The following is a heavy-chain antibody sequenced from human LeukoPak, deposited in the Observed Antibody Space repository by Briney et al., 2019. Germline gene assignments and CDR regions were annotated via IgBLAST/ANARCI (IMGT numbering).Heavy chain of an antibody. V-gene: IGHV3-7*01. Sequence: GGSLRLSCAASGFTFSGYWMSWARQAPGKGLEWVANINQDGSEKYYVDTVKGRFTISRDNAKNSLFLQMGSLRVEDTAVYYCARESTAGYNSSWYGFRNWGQGTLVSVPS. D-gene: IGHD6-13*01. J-gene: IGHJ1*01. CDR1: GFTFSGYW. CDR3: ARESTAGYNSSWYGFRN. CDR2: INQDGSEK.